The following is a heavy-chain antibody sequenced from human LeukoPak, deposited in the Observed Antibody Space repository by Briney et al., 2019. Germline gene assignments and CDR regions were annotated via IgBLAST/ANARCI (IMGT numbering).Heavy chain of an antibody. D-gene: IGHD3-10*01. CDR3: ARGAQTAVVGSLVDY. J-gene: IGHJ4*02. Sequence: ASVKVSCKASGYSFISYYVHWVRQAPGQGLEWLGTINSSGGNTKYAQKFQGRVSLTRNTSTSAVYLELNNLRSEDTADYFCARGAQTAVVGSLVDYWGQGTLVTVSS. CDR2: INSSGGNT. CDR1: GYSFISYY. V-gene: IGHV1-46*01.